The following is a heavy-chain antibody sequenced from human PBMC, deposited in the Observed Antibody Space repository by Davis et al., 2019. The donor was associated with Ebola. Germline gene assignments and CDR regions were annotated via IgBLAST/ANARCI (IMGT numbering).Heavy chain of an antibody. Sequence: PGGSLRLSCAASGFTFSSYAMHWVRQAPGKGLEWVAVISYDGSNKYYADSVIGRFTISRDNSKNTLYLQMNSLRAEDTAVYYCARMGLYSNSHLADYWGQGTLVTVSS. J-gene: IGHJ4*02. CDR3: ARMGLYSNSHLADY. D-gene: IGHD4-11*01. CDR1: GFTFSSYA. CDR2: ISYDGSNK. V-gene: IGHV3-30-3*01.